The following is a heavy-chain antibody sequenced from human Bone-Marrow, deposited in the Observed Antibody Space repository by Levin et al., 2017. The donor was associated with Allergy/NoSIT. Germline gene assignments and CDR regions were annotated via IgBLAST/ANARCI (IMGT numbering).Heavy chain of an antibody. CDR1: GFTFTSSA. D-gene: IGHD3-10*01. CDR3: AADLWFGELYRFGY. J-gene: IGHJ4*02. V-gene: IGHV1-58*02. Sequence: AASVKVSCKASGFTFTSSAMQWVRQARGQRLEWIGWIVVGSGNTNYAQKFQERVTITRDMSTSTAYMELSSLRSEDTAVYYCAADLWFGELYRFGYWGQGTLVTVSS. CDR2: IVVGSGNT.